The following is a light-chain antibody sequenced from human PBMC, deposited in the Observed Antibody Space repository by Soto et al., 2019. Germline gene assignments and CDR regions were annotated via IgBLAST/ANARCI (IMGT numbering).Light chain of an antibody. V-gene: IGLV4-69*01. J-gene: IGLJ2*01. CDR2: PNSDGSH. CDR3: QTWGTGIVV. Sequence: QPVLTQPPSASASLGASVKLTCTLSSGHSSYAIAWHQQQPEKGPRYLMKPNSDGSHSKGDGIPDRFSGSNSGAERYLTISSLQSEDEADYYCQTWGTGIVVFGGGTKLTVL. CDR1: SGHSSYA.